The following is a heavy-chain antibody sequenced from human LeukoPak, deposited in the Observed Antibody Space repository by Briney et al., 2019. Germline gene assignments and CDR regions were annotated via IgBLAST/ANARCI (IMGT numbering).Heavy chain of an antibody. J-gene: IGHJ4*02. D-gene: IGHD3-10*01. CDR2: IYYSGST. Sequence: PSESLSLTCTVSGGSISSGGYYWSWIRPHPGKGLEWIGYIYYSGSTYYNPSLKSRVTISVDTSKNQFSLKLSSVTAADTAVYYCAVGYYGSGTPFDYWGQGTLVTVSS. V-gene: IGHV4-31*03. CDR3: AVGYYGSGTPFDY. CDR1: GGSISSGGYY.